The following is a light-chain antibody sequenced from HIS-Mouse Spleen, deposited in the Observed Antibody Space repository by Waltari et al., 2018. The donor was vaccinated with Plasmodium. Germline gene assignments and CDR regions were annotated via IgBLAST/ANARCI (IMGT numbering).Light chain of an antibody. Sequence: QSVLTQPPSASGTPGPRVTISCSGSSPNIGSNYVYWYKQLPGTAPKLLIYRNKQRPSGVPDRVSGSKSGTSASLAISGLRSEDEADYYCAAWDDSLSGYVFGTGTKVTVL. V-gene: IGLV1-47*01. CDR3: AAWDDSLSGYV. CDR2: RNK. J-gene: IGLJ1*01. CDR1: SPNIGSNY.